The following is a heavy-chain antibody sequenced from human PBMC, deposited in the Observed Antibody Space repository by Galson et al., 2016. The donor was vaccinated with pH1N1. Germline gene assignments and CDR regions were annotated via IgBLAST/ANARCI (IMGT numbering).Heavy chain of an antibody. CDR1: GFTFDDYA. V-gene: IGHV3-9*01. D-gene: IGHD1-26*01. CDR3: AKDHGGSYYVPDAFDF. CDR2: IGWNSGSI. Sequence: SLRLSCAASGFTFDDYAMHWVRQAPGKGLEWVSGIGWNSGSIGYADSVKGRFTISRDNAKNSLYLQMNSLRAEDTALYYCAKDHGGSYYVPDAFDFWGQGTMVTVSS. J-gene: IGHJ3*01.